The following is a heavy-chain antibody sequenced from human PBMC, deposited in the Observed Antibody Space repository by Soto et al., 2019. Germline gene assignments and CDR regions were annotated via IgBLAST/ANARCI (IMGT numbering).Heavy chain of an antibody. CDR1: GFTFSSYS. V-gene: IGHV3-48*01. Sequence: GGSLRLSCAASGFTFSSYSMNWVRQAPGKGLEWVSYISSSSSTIYYADSVKGRFTISRDNAKNSLYLKMNSLRAEDTAVYYCARSEQQWLVDPDSDYWGQGTLVTVSS. CDR3: ARSEQQWLVDPDSDY. D-gene: IGHD6-19*01. J-gene: IGHJ4*02. CDR2: ISSSSSTI.